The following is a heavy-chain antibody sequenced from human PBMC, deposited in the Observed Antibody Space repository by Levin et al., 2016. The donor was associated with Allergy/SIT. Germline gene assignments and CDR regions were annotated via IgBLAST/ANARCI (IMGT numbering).Heavy chain of an antibody. V-gene: IGHV3-30*03. D-gene: IGHD3-16*01. CDR2: ISHDGTIQ. CDR1: GFTFSNSG. Sequence: GGSLRLSCVGSGFTFSNSGMQWVRQAPGKGLEWVAMISHDGTIQDYADSAKGRFTISRDNSKNTVYLQMNNPRAEDTAVYYCARGCLGGTYCFYFDYCGQGALVTVSS. J-gene: IGHJ4*02. CDR3: ARGCLGGTYCFYFDY.